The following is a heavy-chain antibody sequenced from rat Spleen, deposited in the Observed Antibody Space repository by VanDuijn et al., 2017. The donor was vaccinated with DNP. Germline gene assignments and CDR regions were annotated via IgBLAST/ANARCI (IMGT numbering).Heavy chain of an antibody. D-gene: IGHD1-1*01. V-gene: IGHV3-3*01. CDR3: ASTQYSGDVNWFAY. CDR1: GHSITNSYR. CDR2: VNSAGNT. Sequence: VQLQESGPGLVKPSQSLSLTCSVTGHSITNSYRWNWIRKFPGIKLEWMGYVNSAGNTRYNPSLKSRISITRDISKNQFFLQVNSVTTEDTATYYCASTQYSGDVNWFAYWGQGTLVTVSS. J-gene: IGHJ3*01.